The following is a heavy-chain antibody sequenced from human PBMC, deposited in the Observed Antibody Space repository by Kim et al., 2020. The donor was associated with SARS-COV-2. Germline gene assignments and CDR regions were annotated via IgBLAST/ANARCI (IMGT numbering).Heavy chain of an antibody. J-gene: IGHJ4*02. CDR3: SRSVFGDNY. CDR2: INQDGSES. Sequence: GGSLRLSCAASGFTFSHDWMTWVRQAPGKGLEWVANINQDGSESYSVDSVKGRFTISRANAKTSLYLQMNSLSVEATAVYYCSRSVFGDNYCGQGTLVSV. D-gene: IGHD3-10*02. V-gene: IGHV3-7*01. CDR1: GFTFSHDW.